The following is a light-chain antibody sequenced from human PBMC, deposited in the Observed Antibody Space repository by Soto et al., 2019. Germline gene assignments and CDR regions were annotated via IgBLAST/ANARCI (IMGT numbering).Light chain of an antibody. CDR2: DAS. Sequence: EIVLTQSPATLSLSPGDRATLSCRASQSVISYLAWYQQKPGQAPRLLIYDASNRATGIPARFSGSVSGTDFTLTICSLEPEVFAVYYCPQRSNWPRIFGQGTNLEIK. J-gene: IGKJ2*01. CDR1: QSVISY. CDR3: PQRSNWPRI. V-gene: IGKV3-11*01.